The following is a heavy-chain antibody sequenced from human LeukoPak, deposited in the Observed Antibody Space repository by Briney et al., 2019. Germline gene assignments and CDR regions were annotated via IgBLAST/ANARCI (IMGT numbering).Heavy chain of an antibody. Sequence: GGSLRLSCAASGFTFRTYWMHWVHQAPGKGLVWVSRISSDGRNTIYPDAVKGRFTISRDNTNNILYLQMNSLRGDDTAVYYCARERDLRGAYCMDVWGKGTTVTVSS. CDR1: GFTFRTYW. J-gene: IGHJ6*03. D-gene: IGHD5/OR15-5a*01. CDR3: ARERDLRGAYCMDV. CDR2: ISSDGRNT. V-gene: IGHV3-74*01.